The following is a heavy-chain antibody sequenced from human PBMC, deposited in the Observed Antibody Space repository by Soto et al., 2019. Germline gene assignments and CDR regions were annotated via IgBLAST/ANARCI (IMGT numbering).Heavy chain of an antibody. CDR3: SSDPPGVVAAGY. D-gene: IGHD2-15*01. V-gene: IGHV1-69*02. CDR2: IIPILGIA. Sequence: QVQLVQSGAEVKKPGSSVKVSCKASGGTFSSYTISWVRQAPGQGLEWMGRIIPILGIANYAQKFQGRVTITADKSTSTDYMELSSLSSEDTAVYYWSSDPPGVVAAGYWGQGTLVTVSS. CDR1: GGTFSSYT. J-gene: IGHJ4*02.